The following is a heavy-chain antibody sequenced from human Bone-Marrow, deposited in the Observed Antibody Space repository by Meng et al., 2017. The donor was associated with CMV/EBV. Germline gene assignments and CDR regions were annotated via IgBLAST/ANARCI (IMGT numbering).Heavy chain of an antibody. D-gene: IGHD5-24*01. J-gene: IGHJ4*02. CDR1: GYSFPNYW. CDR3: ARSKSRDGYNSLGGFDD. V-gene: IGHV5-51*01. CDR2: IYPGDSDT. Sequence: GESLKISCKASGYSFPNYWIGWVRQMPGKGLECMGIIYPGDSDTRYRPSFQGQVTISADKSISTAYLQWSSLKASDTAMYYCARSKSRDGYNSLGGFDDWGQGTLVTVSS.